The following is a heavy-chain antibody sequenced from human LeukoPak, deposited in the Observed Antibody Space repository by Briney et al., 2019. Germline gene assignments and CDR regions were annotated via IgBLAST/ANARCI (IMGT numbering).Heavy chain of an antibody. D-gene: IGHD5-18*01. Sequence: PGGSLRLSCAASGFSFSDYEMNWVRQAPGKGLEWLSHIDISGNTIHYADSVEGRFTISRDNAKTSLYLQMNSLRAEDTAVYYCARHLSGVTGYTYGRGIDYWGQGTLVTVSS. J-gene: IGHJ4*02. CDR2: IDISGNTI. CDR1: GFSFSDYE. V-gene: IGHV3-48*03. CDR3: ARHLSGVTGYTYGRGIDY.